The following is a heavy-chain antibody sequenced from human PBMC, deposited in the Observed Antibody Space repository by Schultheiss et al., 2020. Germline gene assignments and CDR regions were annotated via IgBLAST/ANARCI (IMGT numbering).Heavy chain of an antibody. CDR2: IYYSGST. D-gene: IGHD3-22*01. V-gene: IGHV4-59*12. CDR3: ARVKAYYYDSRSRDAFDI. Sequence: SQTLSLTCTVSGGSISSYYWSWIRQPPGKGLEWIGYIYYSGSTNYNPSLKSRVTISVDTSKNQFSLKLSSVTAADTAVYYCARVKAYYYDSRSRDAFDIWGQGTMVTVSS. J-gene: IGHJ3*02. CDR1: GGSISSYY.